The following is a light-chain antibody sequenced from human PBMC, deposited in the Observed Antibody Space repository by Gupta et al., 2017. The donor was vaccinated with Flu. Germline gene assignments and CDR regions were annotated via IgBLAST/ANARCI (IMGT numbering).Light chain of an antibody. CDR2: SAF. CDR1: QSLPNY. V-gene: IGKV1-39*01. J-gene: IGKJ2*01. CDR3: QQSYS. Sequence: DSQMTQSPSSLSASVGDRVTITCRTSQSLPNYLSWYRQKPGKAPELLIYSAFSLQSGVPSRFSGCGSGTTFTLTISSLQTEDFATYYCQQSYSFGEGTKLEIK.